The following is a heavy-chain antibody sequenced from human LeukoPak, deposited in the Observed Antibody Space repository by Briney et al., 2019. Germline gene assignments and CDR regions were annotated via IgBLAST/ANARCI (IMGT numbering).Heavy chain of an antibody. CDR1: GFTFSSYW. V-gene: IGHV3-7*01. CDR2: IKQDGSEK. Sequence: SGGSLRLSCAAPGFTFSSYWMSWFRQAPGKGLEWVANIKQDGSEKHYVDSVKGRFTSSRDNAKNSLYLQMNSLRAEDTAVYYCAREATGTIFGVVIIREKYYYYYYMDVWGKGTTVTVSS. CDR3: AREATGTIFGVVIIREKYYYYYYMDV. J-gene: IGHJ6*03. D-gene: IGHD3-3*01.